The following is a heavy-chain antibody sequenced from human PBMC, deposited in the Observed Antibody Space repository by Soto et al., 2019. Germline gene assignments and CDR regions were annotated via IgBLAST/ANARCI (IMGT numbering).Heavy chain of an antibody. Sequence: PSETLSLTCTVSDGSMNDQYWTWVRQSPGKGLEWIGYIYYSGNTNYNPSLKSRITISLDASKNQFFLNLRSVTAADTAIYYCARLKPFGFDYWGQGTLVTAPQ. J-gene: IGHJ4*02. CDR1: DGSMNDQY. V-gene: IGHV4-59*08. CDR3: ARLKPFGFDY. D-gene: IGHD3-16*01. CDR2: IYYSGNT.